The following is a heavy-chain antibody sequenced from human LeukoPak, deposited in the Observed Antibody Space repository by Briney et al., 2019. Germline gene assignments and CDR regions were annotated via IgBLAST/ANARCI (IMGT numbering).Heavy chain of an antibody. D-gene: IGHD6-19*01. Sequence: PGGSLRLSCAGSGFTFSGYWMSWVRQAPGKGLEWVASIKQDGSEKYYVDSVKGRFTISRDNAKNSLYLQMNSLRAEDTAVYYCARDIQVRGQWLYWGQGTLVTVSS. CDR2: IKQDGSEK. CDR1: GFTFSGYW. J-gene: IGHJ4*02. V-gene: IGHV3-7*01. CDR3: ARDIQVRGQWLY.